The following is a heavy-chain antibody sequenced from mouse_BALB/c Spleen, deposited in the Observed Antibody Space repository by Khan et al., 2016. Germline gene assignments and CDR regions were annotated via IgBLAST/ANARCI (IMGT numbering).Heavy chain of an antibody. Sequence: QVQLKESGPGLVAPSQSLSITCTVSGFSLTGYGVNWVRQPPGKGLEWLGMIWGDGNTDYKSALKSRLSISKDNSKSQVFLKMTRVQTDDTASYYCSTDGYGRYWGQGTLVTVSA. V-gene: IGHV2-6-7*01. CDR2: IWGDGNT. CDR1: GFSLTGYG. CDR3: STDGYGRY. J-gene: IGHJ3*01. D-gene: IGHD2-3*01.